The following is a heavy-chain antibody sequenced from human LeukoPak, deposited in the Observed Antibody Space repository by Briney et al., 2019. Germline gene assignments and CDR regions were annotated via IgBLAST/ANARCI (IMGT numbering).Heavy chain of an antibody. V-gene: IGHV4-34*01. Sequence: SETLSLTCAVYGGSFSGDYWSWIRQPPGKGLEWIGEINHSGSTNYNPSLKSRVTISVDTSKNQFSPKLSSVTAADTAVYYCARDRGAAGTFDYWGQGTLVTVSS. D-gene: IGHD6-13*01. CDR2: INHSGST. CDR3: ARDRGAAGTFDY. CDR1: GGSFSGDY. J-gene: IGHJ4*02.